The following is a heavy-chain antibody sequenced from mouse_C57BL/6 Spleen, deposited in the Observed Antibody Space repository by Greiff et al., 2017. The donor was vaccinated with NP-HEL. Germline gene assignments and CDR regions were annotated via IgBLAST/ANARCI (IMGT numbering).Heavy chain of an antibody. V-gene: IGHV1-19*01. J-gene: IGHJ2*01. CDR1: GYTFTDYY. D-gene: IGHD2-5*01. CDR3: AREGYSNGFDY. CDR2: INPYNGGT. Sequence: EVQLQQSGPVLVKPGASVKMSCKASGYTFTDYYMNWVKQSHGKSLEWIGVINPYNGGTSYNQKFKGKATLTVDKSSSTAYMELNSLTSEDSAVYYCAREGYSNGFDYWGQGTTLTVSS.